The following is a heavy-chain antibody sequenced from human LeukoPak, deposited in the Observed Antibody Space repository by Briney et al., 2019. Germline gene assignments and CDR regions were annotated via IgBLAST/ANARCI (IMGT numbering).Heavy chain of an antibody. CDR3: TKDALARDFDL. D-gene: IGHD3-10*01. CDR2: IRYDGSDT. J-gene: IGHJ2*01. Sequence: GGSLRLSCAASGFTFRNYGFHWVRQAPGKGLEGVAFIRYDGSDTYYADSVKGRFIISRDNSKSSLYLEMNSLRDDDTALYFCTKDALARDFDLWGRGTLVAVSS. CDR1: GFTFRNYG. V-gene: IGHV3-30*02.